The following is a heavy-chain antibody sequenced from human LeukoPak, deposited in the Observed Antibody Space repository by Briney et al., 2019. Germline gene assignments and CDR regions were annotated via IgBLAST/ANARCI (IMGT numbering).Heavy chain of an antibody. J-gene: IGHJ4*02. CDR2: IVPILDIT. CDR1: GYTFTSYA. D-gene: IGHD2/OR15-2a*01. V-gene: IGHV1-69*04. Sequence: SVKVSCKASGYTFTSYAMNWVRQAPGQGFEFMGRIVPILDITNYARKFQGRVTISADRSTTTAYMELSSLRSDDTAMYYCATEIGGGPYYFDSWGQGTLVTVSS. CDR3: ATEIGGGPYYFDS.